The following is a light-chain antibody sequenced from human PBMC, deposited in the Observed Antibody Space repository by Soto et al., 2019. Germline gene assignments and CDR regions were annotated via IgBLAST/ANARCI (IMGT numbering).Light chain of an antibody. CDR1: QSLSSTY. Sequence: EIVLTQSPGTLSLSPGERATLSCRASQSLSSTYLAWYQQKPGQAPRLLIYGASSRATGIPDRFSGSGSGTDFTLTISRLEPEDFAVYYCQQYGSYGCTFGQGTKLEIK. V-gene: IGKV3-20*01. CDR3: QQYGSYGCT. CDR2: GAS. J-gene: IGKJ2*02.